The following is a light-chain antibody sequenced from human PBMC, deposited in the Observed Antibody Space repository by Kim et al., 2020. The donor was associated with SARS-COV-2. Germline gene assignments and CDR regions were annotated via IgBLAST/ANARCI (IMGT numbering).Light chain of an antibody. CDR1: RHNIAAVND. CDR2: VNS. J-gene: IGLJ3*02. CDR3: QSHYSRLCGSGV. Sequence: FTISSTGSRHNIAAVNDKHWYQQHPGTAPKLLISVNSNRPSGVPDRFSGSKSGTSASLALTGLMAEDETDYYCQSHYSRLCGSGVFGGGTQLTGL. V-gene: IGLV1-40*01.